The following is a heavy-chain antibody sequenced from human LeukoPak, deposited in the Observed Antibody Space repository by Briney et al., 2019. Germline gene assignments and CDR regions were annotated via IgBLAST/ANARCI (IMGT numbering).Heavy chain of an antibody. V-gene: IGHV4-38-2*01. D-gene: IGHD3-16*01. CDR1: GYSISNGYY. CDR3: ARHAFAVYY. J-gene: IGHJ4*02. Sequence: PSETLSLTCAVSGYSISNGYYWGWIRQPPGKGLEWIGSIYHTGSTYYNPSLKSRVTLSVDTSKNQFSLKLSSVTAADTAVYYCARHAFAVYYWGQGTLVTVSS. CDR2: IYHTGST.